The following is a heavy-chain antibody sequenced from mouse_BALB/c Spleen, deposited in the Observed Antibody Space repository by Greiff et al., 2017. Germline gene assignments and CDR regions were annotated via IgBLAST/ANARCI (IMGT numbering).Heavy chain of an antibody. D-gene: IGHD1-1*01. J-gene: IGHJ1*01. V-gene: IGHV14-3*02. CDR1: GFNIKDTY. Sequence: EVQLQQSGAELVKPGASVKLSCTASGFNIKDTYMHWVKQRPEQGLEWIGRIDPANGNTKYDPKFQGKATITADTSSNTAYLQLSSLTSEDTAVYYCARYYYGSSLWYFDVWGAGTTVTVAS. CDR2: IDPANGNT. CDR3: ARYYYGSSLWYFDV.